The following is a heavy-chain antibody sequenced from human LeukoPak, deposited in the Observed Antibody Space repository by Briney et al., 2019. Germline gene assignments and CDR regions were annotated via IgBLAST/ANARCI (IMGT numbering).Heavy chain of an antibody. CDR1: GYTFTSYG. CDR2: ISANNGNT. CDR3: ARGPRYSSSWYSENWFDP. V-gene: IGHV1-18*01. Sequence: GASVKVSCKASGYTFTSYGISWVRQAPGQGLERMGWISANNGNTNYAQKLQGRVTMTTDTSTSTAYMELRSLRSGDTAVYYCARGPRYSSSWYSENWFDPWGQGTLVTVSS. D-gene: IGHD6-13*01. J-gene: IGHJ5*02.